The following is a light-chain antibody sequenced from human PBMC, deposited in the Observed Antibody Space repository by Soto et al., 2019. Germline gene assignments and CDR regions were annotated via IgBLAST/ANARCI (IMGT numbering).Light chain of an antibody. CDR1: QSVSSN. Sequence: EIVLTQSPGTLSLSPGERATLSCRASQSVSSNLAWYQQKPGQAPRLLIYGASTRATGIPARFSGSGSGTDFALTISRLEPEDFAVYYCQQYGSSPSTFGGGTKVDIK. V-gene: IGKV3-20*01. CDR2: GAS. CDR3: QQYGSSPST. J-gene: IGKJ4*01.